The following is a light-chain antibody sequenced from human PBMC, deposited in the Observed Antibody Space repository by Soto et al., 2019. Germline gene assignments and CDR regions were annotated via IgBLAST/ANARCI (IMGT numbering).Light chain of an antibody. J-gene: IGLJ2*01. CDR3: CSYAGRSTWDVV. V-gene: IGLV2-23*01. CDR2: EGF. Sequence: QSALTQPASVSGSPAQSITISCTGSSSDVGGSGLVSWYQFHPGKAPKLLIFEGFKRPSGVSNRFSGSKSGSTASLTISGLQTEDEADYYCCSYAGRSTWDVVFGGGIKVTVL. CDR1: SSDVGGSGL.